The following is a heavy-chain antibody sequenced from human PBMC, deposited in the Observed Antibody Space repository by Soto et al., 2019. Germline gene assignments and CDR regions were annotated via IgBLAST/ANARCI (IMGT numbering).Heavy chain of an antibody. J-gene: IGHJ5*02. CDR3: VHPRSTVQIPPT. CDR1: GFTFSMFS. CDR2: ISSNGDST. Sequence: GGSLRLSCSASGFTFSMFSMHWVRQAPGKGLEYVSGISSNGDSTYYADSVKGRFTISRDNCKNTLYLQMSSLRAVDTAVYYCVHPRSTVQIPPTWGQGTLVTVSS. D-gene: IGHD4-17*01. V-gene: IGHV3-64D*06.